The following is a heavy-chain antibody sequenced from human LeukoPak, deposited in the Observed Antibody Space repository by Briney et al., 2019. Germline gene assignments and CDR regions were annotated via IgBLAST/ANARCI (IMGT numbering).Heavy chain of an antibody. D-gene: IGHD3-3*01. J-gene: IGHJ4*02. CDR3: ASNEWSGYYFDY. CDR2: MYSSGST. CDR1: GGSISSSSYY. Sequence: SGTLSLTCTVSGGSISSSSYYWGWIRQPPGKGLEWIGSMYSSGSTYYNPSLKSRVIMSVDTSKNQFSLKLSSVTAADTAVYYCASNEWSGYYFDYWGQGTLATVSS. V-gene: IGHV4-39*01.